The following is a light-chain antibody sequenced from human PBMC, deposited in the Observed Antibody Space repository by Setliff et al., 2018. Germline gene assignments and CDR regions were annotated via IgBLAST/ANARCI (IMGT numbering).Light chain of an antibody. J-gene: IGLJ2*01. CDR1: SSDVGSYDF. CDR2: DVT. V-gene: IGLV2-14*03. Sequence: QSALTQPASVSGSPGQSITISRSGTSSDVGSYDFVSWYQQHPGKAPKLIIHDVTNRPSGVSNRFSGFKSGNTASLTVSGLQAGDEADYFCASYAGANAYVVFGGGTK. CDR3: ASYAGANAYVV.